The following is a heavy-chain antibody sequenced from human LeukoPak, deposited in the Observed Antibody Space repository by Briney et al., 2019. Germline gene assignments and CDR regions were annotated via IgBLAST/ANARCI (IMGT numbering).Heavy chain of an antibody. J-gene: IGHJ4*02. Sequence: GGSLRLSCAASGFAFNSYAMNWVRQAPGKGLEWVSAIRGSGGSTYYADSVKGRFTISRDNSKNTLYLQMNSLRAEDTAVYYCAKDRPYSSGWYLIFDYWGQGTLVTVSS. CDR2: IRGSGGST. CDR3: AKDRPYSSGWYLIFDY. D-gene: IGHD6-19*01. CDR1: GFAFNSYA. V-gene: IGHV3-23*01.